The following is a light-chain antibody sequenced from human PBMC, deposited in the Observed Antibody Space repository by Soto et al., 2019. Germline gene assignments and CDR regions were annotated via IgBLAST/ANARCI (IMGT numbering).Light chain of an antibody. V-gene: IGLV2-11*01. CDR3: CSYAGSNTGV. Sequence: QSALTQPRSVSGSPGQSVIISCTGTNSDVGAYDYVSWYQQHPGKAPKLIIYDVTKRPSGVPDRFSASKSGNTASLTISGLQAEDEADYYCCSYAGSNTGVFDGGTKLTVL. J-gene: IGLJ3*02. CDR2: DVT. CDR1: NSDVGAYDY.